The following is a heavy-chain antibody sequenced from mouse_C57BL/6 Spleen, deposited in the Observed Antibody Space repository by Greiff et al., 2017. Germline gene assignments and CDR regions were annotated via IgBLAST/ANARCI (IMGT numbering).Heavy chain of an antibody. CDR3: AREGTAMDY. J-gene: IGHJ4*01. CDR2: INPGSGGT. V-gene: IGHV1-54*01. Sequence: VKLMESGAELVRPGTSVKVSCKASGYAFTNYLIEWVKQRPGQGLEWIGVINPGSGGTNYNEKFKGKATLTADKSSSTAYMQLSSLTSEDSAVYFCAREGTAMDYWGQGTSVTVSS. CDR1: GYAFTNYL. D-gene: IGHD3-3*01.